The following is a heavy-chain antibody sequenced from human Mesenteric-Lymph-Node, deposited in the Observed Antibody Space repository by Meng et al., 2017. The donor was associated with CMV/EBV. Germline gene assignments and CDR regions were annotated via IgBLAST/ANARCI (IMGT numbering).Heavy chain of an antibody. CDR3: APRGVIIPGAFDY. D-gene: IGHD2-2*01. CDR1: GYTFTGNY. J-gene: IGHJ4*02. Sequence: SVKVSCKASGYTFTGNYLHWVRQAPGQGLEWMGWINPNSGGTKYAQRFQGRITMTRDTSISTAYMELNKLRSDDTAVYYCAPRGVIIPGAFDYWGQGTLVTVSS. V-gene: IGHV1-2*02. CDR2: INPNSGGT.